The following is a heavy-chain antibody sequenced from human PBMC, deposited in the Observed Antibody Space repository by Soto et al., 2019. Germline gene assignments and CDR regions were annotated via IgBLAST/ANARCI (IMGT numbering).Heavy chain of an antibody. D-gene: IGHD7-27*01. CDR3: ARKILGSTTRTNYWYFDL. CDR1: GFTFINYA. CDR2: ISGGGDAA. V-gene: IGHV3-23*01. J-gene: IGHJ2*01. Sequence: EVQVLESGGGLVQPGGSLRLSCAGSGFTFINYAMNWVRQAPGKGLEWDSSISGGGDAAFFPDSVRGRFTISRDNSKNTVTLQMNSLGVDDTAVYYCARKILGSTTRTNYWYFDLWGRGTLVTVSS.